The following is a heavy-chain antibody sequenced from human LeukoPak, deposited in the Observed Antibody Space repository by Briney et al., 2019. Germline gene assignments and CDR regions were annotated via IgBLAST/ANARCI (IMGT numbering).Heavy chain of an antibody. CDR1: GYAFTKYG. Sequence: GASVKVSCKASGYAFTKYGITWVRRAPGQGLEWMGWITTNNGKTKYAQIFQTRVTMTTDTSTNTAYVELRSLRSDDTAVYYCARGINFDVLTGYSEGFDYWGQGTLVTVSS. D-gene: IGHD3-9*01. CDR2: ITTNNGKT. V-gene: IGHV1-18*01. CDR3: ARGINFDVLTGYSEGFDY. J-gene: IGHJ4*02.